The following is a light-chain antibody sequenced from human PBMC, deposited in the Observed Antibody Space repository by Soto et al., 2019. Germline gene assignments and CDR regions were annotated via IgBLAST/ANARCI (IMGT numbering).Light chain of an antibody. J-gene: IGKJ2*01. CDR1: QGISNY. CDR2: DAS. Sequence: DIQMTQSPSSLSASVGDRVTITCRASQGISNYLAWYQQKPGKVPRLLIYDASTLQSGVPSRFSGSESGTEFTLAISSLQPEDIGTYYCQKYNIAPYTFGQGTKLEIK. V-gene: IGKV1-27*01. CDR3: QKYNIAPYT.